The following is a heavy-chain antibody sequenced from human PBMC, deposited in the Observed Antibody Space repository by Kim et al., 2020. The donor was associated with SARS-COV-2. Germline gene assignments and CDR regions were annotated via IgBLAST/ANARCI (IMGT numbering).Heavy chain of an antibody. CDR3: AKSGYSYGDLFDY. J-gene: IGHJ4*02. V-gene: IGHV4-4*09. D-gene: IGHD5-18*01. Sequence: SNPSLKSRVTISVDTSKNQFSLKLSSVTAADTAVYYCAKSGYSYGDLFDYWGQGTLVTVSS.